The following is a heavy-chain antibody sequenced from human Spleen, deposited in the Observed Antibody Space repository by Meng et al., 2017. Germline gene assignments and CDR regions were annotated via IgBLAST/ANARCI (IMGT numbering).Heavy chain of an antibody. Sequence: GESLKISCVASGFTFSSSWMDWVRQAPGKGLVWVSRINTDGSSTNYADSVKGRFTVSRDNAKNTLYLQMNSLRAEDTAVYYCARDRDGYNFFSSWGQGILVTVSS. CDR1: GFTFSSSW. D-gene: IGHD5-24*01. CDR3: ARDRDGYNFFSS. CDR2: INTDGSST. J-gene: IGHJ5*02. V-gene: IGHV3-74*01.